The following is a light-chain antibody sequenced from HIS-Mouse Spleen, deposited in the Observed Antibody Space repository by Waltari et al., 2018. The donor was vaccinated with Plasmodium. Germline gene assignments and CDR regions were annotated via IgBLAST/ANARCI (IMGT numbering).Light chain of an antibody. CDR1: SSDVGSYNL. CDR2: EGS. J-gene: IGLJ3*02. V-gene: IGLV2-23*01. Sequence: PGQSITISCTGTSSDVGSYNLFPWYQQHPGKAPKLMIYEGSKRPSGVANRFSGSKSGNTASLTISGLQAEDEADYYCCSYAGSSTSWVFGGGTKLTVL. CDR3: CSYAGSSTSWV.